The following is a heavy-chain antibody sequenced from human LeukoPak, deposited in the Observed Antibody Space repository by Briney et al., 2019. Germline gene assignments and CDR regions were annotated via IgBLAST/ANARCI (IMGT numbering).Heavy chain of an antibody. CDR1: GYTFTGYY. CDR3: ARGGSLRVTDSSSSGAFDI. Sequence: ASVKVSCKASGYTFTGYYMHWVRQAPGQGLEWMGWINPNSGGTNCAQKFQGRVTMTRDTSISTAYMELSRLRSDDTAVYYCARGGSLRVTDSSSSGAFDIWGQGTMVTVSS. J-gene: IGHJ3*02. CDR2: INPNSGGT. D-gene: IGHD6-6*01. V-gene: IGHV1-2*02.